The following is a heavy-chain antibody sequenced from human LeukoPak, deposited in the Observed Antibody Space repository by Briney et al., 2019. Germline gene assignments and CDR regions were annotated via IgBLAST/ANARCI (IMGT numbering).Heavy chain of an antibody. CDR2: INTKTDGGTT. V-gene: IGHV3-15*01. CDR3: TTEACSRTSCYGEFDY. J-gene: IGHJ4*02. Sequence: KSGGSLRLSCAASGFTFSNAWMSWVRQAPGKGLEWVGRINTKTDGGTTDYAAPVKGRFTISRDDSKNTLYLQMNSLKTEDTAVYYCTTEACSRTSCYGEFDYWGQGTLVTVSS. CDR1: GFTFSNAW. D-gene: IGHD2-2*01.